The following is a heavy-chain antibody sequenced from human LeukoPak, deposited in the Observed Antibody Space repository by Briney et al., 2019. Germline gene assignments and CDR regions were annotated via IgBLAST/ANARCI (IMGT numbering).Heavy chain of an antibody. CDR2: NSGYNGNT. CDR3: ARDPPLGPDNWFDP. Sequence: ASVKVSCKASGYTFSTYNINWVRQAPGQGLEWMGWNSGYNGNTNYAQKLQGRVTMTTDTSTSTAYMELRSLKSDDTAVYYCARDPPLGPDNWFDPWGQGTLVTVSS. V-gene: IGHV1-18*01. CDR1: GYTFSTYN. J-gene: IGHJ5*02.